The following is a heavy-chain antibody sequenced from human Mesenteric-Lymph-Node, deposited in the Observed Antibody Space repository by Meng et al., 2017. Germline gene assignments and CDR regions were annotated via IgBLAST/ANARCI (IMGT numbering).Heavy chain of an antibody. V-gene: IGHV3-33*08. J-gene: IGHJ6*02. CDR2: MWSDGSNE. Sequence: GGSLRLSCAASGFPFSSYWMSWVRQAPGKGLEWVGIMWSDGSNEYSADSVKGRFTISRDNSKNTLYLQINSLRAEDTAVYYCARDRETRRMDLWGQGTTVTVSS. CDR1: GFPFSSYW. D-gene: IGHD1-26*01. CDR3: ARDRETRRMDL.